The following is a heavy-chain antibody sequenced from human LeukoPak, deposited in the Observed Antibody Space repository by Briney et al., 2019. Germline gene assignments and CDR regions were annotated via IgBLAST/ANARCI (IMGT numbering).Heavy chain of an antibody. V-gene: IGHV3-53*04. CDR3: ARDIPVDSRSSVPKPVRDS. CDR1: GFTISYNY. Sequence: PGGSLRLSCAASGFTISYNYMNWVRQAPGKGLQWVSVIYSNTSAYYADSVKGRFTISRHNSKNTLYLQMTSLRAEDTAVYYCARDIPVDSRSSVPKPVRDSWGQGTLVTVSS. D-gene: IGHD6-6*01. CDR2: IYSNTSA. J-gene: IGHJ5*02.